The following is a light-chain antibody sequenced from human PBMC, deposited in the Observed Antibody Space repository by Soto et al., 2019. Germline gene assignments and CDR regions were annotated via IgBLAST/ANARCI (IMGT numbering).Light chain of an antibody. CDR2: DVS. V-gene: IGLV2-14*03. CDR3: TSFTRRNIVI. J-gene: IGLJ2*01. CDR1: TNDVGGYDY. Sequence: QSVLTQPASVSGSPGQSISISCTGTTNDVGGYDYVSWYQQHPGEAPQLIIFDVSLRPSGVSNRFSGAKSGNTASLTISGLQTEDEADYYCTSFTRRNIVIFGGGTKVTVL.